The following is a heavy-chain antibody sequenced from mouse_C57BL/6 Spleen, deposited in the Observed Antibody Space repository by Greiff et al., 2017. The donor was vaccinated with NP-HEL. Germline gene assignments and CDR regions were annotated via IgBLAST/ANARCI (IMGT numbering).Heavy chain of an antibody. CDR2: ISSGGSYT. J-gene: IGHJ3*01. CDR3: ARHGTGAAWFAY. Sequence: EVQLQESGGDLVKPGGSLKLSCAASGFTFSSYGMSWVRQTPDKRLEWVATISSGGSYTYYPDSVKGRFTISRDNAKNTLYLQMSSLKSEDTAMYYCARHGTGAAWFAYWGQGTLVTVSA. V-gene: IGHV5-6*01. D-gene: IGHD4-1*01. CDR1: GFTFSSYG.